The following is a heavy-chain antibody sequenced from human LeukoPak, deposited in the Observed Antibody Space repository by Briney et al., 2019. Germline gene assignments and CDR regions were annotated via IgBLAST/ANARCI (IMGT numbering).Heavy chain of an antibody. Sequence: GGSLRLSCAASGFTFSSYWMSWVRQAPGKGLEWVANIKQDGSEIYYVDSVKGRFTISRDNAKNSLYLQMNSLRAEDTAVYYCAREPRGYSSSWCQPYYYYYYMDVWGKGTTVTVSS. J-gene: IGHJ6*03. CDR3: AREPRGYSSSWCQPYYYYYYMDV. CDR1: GFTFSSYW. V-gene: IGHV3-7*01. D-gene: IGHD6-13*01. CDR2: IKQDGSEI.